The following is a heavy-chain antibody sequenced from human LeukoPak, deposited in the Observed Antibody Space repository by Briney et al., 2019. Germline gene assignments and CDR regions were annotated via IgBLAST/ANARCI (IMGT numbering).Heavy chain of an antibody. Sequence: QPGGSLRLSCAASGFTFSSYWMSWVRQAPGKGLEWVANIKQDGSEKYYEDSVKGRFTISRDNAKNSLYLQMNSLRAEDTAVYYCARVYDYVWGSYRNFDYWGQGTLVTVSS. D-gene: IGHD3-16*02. CDR1: GFTFSSYW. V-gene: IGHV3-7*01. CDR3: ARVYDYVWGSYRNFDY. J-gene: IGHJ4*02. CDR2: IKQDGSEK.